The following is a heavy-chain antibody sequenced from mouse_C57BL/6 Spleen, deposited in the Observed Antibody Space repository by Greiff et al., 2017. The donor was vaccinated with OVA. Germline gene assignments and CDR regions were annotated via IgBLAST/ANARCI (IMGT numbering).Heavy chain of an antibody. CDR1: GYTFTSYW. D-gene: IGHD3-2*02. V-gene: IGHV1-55*01. J-gene: IGHJ4*01. CDR3: ARSSGHYAMDY. CDR2: IYPGSGST. Sequence: VQLQQPGAELVKPGASVKMSCKASGYTFTSYWITWVKQRPGQGLEWIGDIYPGSGSTNYNGKFKSKATLTVDTSSSTAYMQLSSLTSEDSAVYYCARSSGHYAMDYWGQGTSVTVSS.